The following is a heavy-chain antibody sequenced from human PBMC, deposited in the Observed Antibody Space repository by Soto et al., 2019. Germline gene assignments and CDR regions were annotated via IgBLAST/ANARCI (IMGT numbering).Heavy chain of an antibody. V-gene: IGHV4-59*04. Sequence: SETLSLTCTVSGGSISSYYWSWIRQPPGKGLEWVGYVFYSENTYYNPSLKSRVTISVDTSKNQFSLKLSSVTAADTAVYYCAKLAGYCSGNSCHGDYAMDVWGQGTTVTVSS. D-gene: IGHD2-15*01. J-gene: IGHJ6*02. CDR2: VFYSENT. CDR3: AKLAGYCSGNSCHGDYAMDV. CDR1: GGSISSYY.